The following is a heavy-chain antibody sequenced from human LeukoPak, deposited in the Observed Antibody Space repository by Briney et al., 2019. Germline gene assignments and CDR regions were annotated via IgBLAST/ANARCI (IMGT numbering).Heavy chain of an antibody. J-gene: IGHJ5*02. V-gene: IGHV3-21*01. CDR2: ISSSSSYI. Sequence: GGSLRHSCAASGFTFSSYSMNWVRQAPGKGLEWVSSISSSSSYIYYADSVKGRFTISRDNAKNSLYLQMNSLRAEDTAVYYCARGPRMAAAGPSNWFDPWGQGTLVTVSS. D-gene: IGHD6-13*01. CDR3: ARGPRMAAAGPSNWFDP. CDR1: GFTFSSYS.